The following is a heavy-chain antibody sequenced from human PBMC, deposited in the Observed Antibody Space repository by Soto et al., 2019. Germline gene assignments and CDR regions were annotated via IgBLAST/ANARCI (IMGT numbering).Heavy chain of an antibody. CDR3: AREILRVAPSGWFDP. V-gene: IGHV1-69*01. CDR1: GGTFSSYA. Sequence: QVQLVQSGAEVKKPGSSVKVSCKASGGTFSSYAISWVRQAPGQGLEWMGGIIPIFGTANYAQKFQGRVTITADESTSTAYMELSRLRSEDTAVYYCAREILRVAPSGWFDPWGQGTLVTVSS. D-gene: IGHD1-26*01. CDR2: IIPIFGTA. J-gene: IGHJ5*02.